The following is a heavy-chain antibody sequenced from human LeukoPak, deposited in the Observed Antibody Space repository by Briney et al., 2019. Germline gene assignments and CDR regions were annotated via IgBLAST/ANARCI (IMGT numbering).Heavy chain of an antibody. CDR1: GGSLSRYF. D-gene: IGHD3-16*02. CDR2: IYYSGST. CDR3: ARGEVWGSYRFDY. Sequence: SETLSLTCTVSGGSLSRYFWSWIRQPPGEGLGWVGYIYYSGSTNYNPTLKSRVTISVATSKNQFSLKLSSVTAADTAVYYCARGEVWGSYRFDYWGQGTLVTVSS. V-gene: IGHV4-59*01. J-gene: IGHJ4*02.